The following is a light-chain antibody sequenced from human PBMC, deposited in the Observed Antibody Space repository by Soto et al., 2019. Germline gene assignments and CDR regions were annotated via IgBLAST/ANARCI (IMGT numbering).Light chain of an antibody. J-gene: IGLJ1*01. CDR3: SSYAGFNNFV. CDR1: SSDVGAYNY. V-gene: IGLV2-8*01. Sequence: QSALTQPRSVSGSPGQSVTISCTGTSSDVGAYNYVSWYQQHPGKAPKLMIYEVTNRPSGVPDRFSASKSGNTASLTVSGLQAEDEADYFCSSYAGFNNFVFGTGTKLTVL. CDR2: EVT.